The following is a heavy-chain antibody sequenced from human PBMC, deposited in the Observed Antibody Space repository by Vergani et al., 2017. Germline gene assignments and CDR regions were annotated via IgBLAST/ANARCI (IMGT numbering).Heavy chain of an antibody. CDR3: ARPVGPSAIADGYHV. CDR1: GYSISSHYY. V-gene: IGHV4-38-2*01. Sequence: QVQLQESGPGLVKPSETLSLTCAVSGYSISSHYYWGFIRQPPGKGLEWIGSISSSGSPYYNPTLKSRLAFSVDTSKNLFSLRLKSVTATDTGMYYCARPVGPSAIADGYHVWGQGTMVTVS. J-gene: IGHJ3*01. CDR2: ISSSGSP. D-gene: IGHD3-10*01.